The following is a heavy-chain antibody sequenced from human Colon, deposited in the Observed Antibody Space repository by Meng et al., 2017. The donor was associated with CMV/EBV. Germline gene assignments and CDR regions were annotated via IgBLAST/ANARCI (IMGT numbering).Heavy chain of an antibody. D-gene: IGHD2-2*01. Sequence: GESLKISCAASGFNFNNYAMTWVRQAPGKGLEWVSVISGSAGDTDYADSVKGRFTISRDNSKNMQFLEMNSLRDEDTAVYYCASTIVVEPAATTDYWGQGTLVTVSS. CDR1: GFNFNNYA. J-gene: IGHJ4*02. V-gene: IGHV3-23*01. CDR3: ASTIVVEPAATTDY. CDR2: ISGSAGDT.